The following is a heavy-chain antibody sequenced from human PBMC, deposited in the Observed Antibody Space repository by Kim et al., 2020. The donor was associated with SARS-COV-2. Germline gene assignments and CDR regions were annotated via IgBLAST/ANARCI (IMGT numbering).Heavy chain of an antibody. CDR2: MSADGSDT. Sequence: GGSLRLSCEGSGFTLNNYWMHWVRQAPGKGLVWVSRMSADGSDTTYADSVKGRFTISRDNAKNTLYLQMNSLRAEDTAVYYCARAYYFDYWGQGILVTVSS. CDR3: ARAYYFDY. J-gene: IGHJ4*02. V-gene: IGHV3-74*01. CDR1: GFTLNNYW.